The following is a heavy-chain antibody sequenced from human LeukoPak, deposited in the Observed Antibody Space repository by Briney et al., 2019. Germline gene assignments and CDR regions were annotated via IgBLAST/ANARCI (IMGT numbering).Heavy chain of an antibody. J-gene: IGHJ4*02. V-gene: IGHV3-23*01. CDR3: AKDRLVTPVYFDY. CDR1: GFTFSSYA. Sequence: GGSLRLSCAASGFTFSSYARSWVRQAPGKGLDWASAISGSGGSTYYADSVKGRFTISRDNSKNTLYLQMNSLRAEDTAVYYCAKDRLVTPVYFDYWGQGTLVTVSS. D-gene: IGHD4-23*01. CDR2: ISGSGGST.